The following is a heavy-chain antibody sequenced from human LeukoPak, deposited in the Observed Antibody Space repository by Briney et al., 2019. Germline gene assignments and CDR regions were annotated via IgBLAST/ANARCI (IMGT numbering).Heavy chain of an antibody. J-gene: IGHJ4*02. Sequence: GGSLRLSCAASGFTFSSYSMNWVRQAPGKGLEWVGNIKQDGSENYYMDSVKGRFTISRDNAKNSVYLQMNSLRVEDTAVYYCARDFRFHDDYWGQGTLVTVSS. CDR1: GFTFSSYS. CDR3: ARDFRFHDDY. V-gene: IGHV3-7*01. CDR2: IKQDGSEN.